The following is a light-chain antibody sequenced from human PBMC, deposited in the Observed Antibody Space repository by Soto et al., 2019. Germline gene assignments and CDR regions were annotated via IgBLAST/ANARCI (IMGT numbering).Light chain of an antibody. CDR3: QQGASFPLA. CDR2: AAS. CDR1: EYIGTW. Sequence: DLQMTQSPSSXSASVGDTVTITCRASEYIGTWLAWYQQKPGKAPNLLISAASSLQSGVPTRFSGSGSGTDFTLTISSLQPEDFATYFCQQGASFPLAFGGGTKVDIK. V-gene: IGKV1-12*01. J-gene: IGKJ4*01.